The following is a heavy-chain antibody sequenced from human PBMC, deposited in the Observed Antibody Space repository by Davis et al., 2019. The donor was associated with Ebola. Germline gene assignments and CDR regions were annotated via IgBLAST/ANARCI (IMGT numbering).Heavy chain of an antibody. J-gene: IGHJ6*02. CDR1: GAFVSSGGYS. CDR3: ARDSRWLVPGTYYYYGMDV. Sequence: SETLSLTCAVSGAFVSSGGYSWIWIRQPPGKGLEWIGYIYYSGSTNYNPSLKSRVTISVDTSKNQFSLKLSSVTAADTAVYYCARDSRWLVPGTYYYYGMDVWGQGTTVTVSS. V-gene: IGHV4-61*08. CDR2: IYYSGST. D-gene: IGHD6-19*01.